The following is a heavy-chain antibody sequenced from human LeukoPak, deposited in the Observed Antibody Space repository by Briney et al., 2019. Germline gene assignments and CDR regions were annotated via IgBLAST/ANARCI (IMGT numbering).Heavy chain of an antibody. CDR2: ITWNRDNI. CDR1: GFTFDDYA. V-gene: IGHV3-9*01. J-gene: IGHJ5*02. CDR3: AKDNWFDL. Sequence: GRSLRLSCAASGFTFDDYAMHWVRQAPGKGLEWVSGITWNRDNIGYGDSVKGRFTISRDNVKNVLYLQMTSLRPEDTALYYCAKDNWFDLWGQGTLVTVSS.